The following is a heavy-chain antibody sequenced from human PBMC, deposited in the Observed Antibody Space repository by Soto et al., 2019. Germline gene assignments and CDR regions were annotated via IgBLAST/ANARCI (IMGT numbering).Heavy chain of an antibody. D-gene: IGHD6-19*01. CDR2: ISWDGGST. Sequence: GGSLRLSCAASGFTFDDYTMHWVRQAPGKGLEWVSLISWDGGSTYYADSVKGRFTISRDNSKNSLYLQMNSLRTEDTALYYCAKDGSGVAGTFVLYYFDYWGQGTLVTVSS. V-gene: IGHV3-43*01. CDR3: AKDGSGVAGTFVLYYFDY. J-gene: IGHJ4*02. CDR1: GFTFDDYT.